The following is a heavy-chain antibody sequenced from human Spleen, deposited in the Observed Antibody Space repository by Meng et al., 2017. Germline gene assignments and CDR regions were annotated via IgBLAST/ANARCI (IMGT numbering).Heavy chain of an antibody. CDR3: AGWELINFGDY. V-gene: IGHV4-39*07. J-gene: IGHJ4*02. Sequence: SETLSLTCTVSGGSISSSSYYWGWIRQPPGKGLEWIGSIYYSGSTYYNPSLKSRVTISVDTSKNQFSLKLSSVTAADTAVYYCAGWELINFGDYWGQGTRVTVSS. CDR2: IYYSGST. CDR1: GGSISSSSYY. D-gene: IGHD1-26*01.